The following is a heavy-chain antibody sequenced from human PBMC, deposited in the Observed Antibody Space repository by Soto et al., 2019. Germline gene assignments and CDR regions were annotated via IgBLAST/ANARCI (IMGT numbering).Heavy chain of an antibody. CDR3: AKDYEKPHYDFWSGYYSSYFYYGMDV. Sequence: GGSLRLSCAASGFTFSSYGMHWVRQAPSKGLEWVAVISYDGSNKYYADSVKGRFTISRDNSKNTLYLQMNSLRAEDTAVYYCAKDYEKPHYDFWSGYYSSYFYYGMDVWGQGTTVTVYS. CDR2: ISYDGSNK. CDR1: GFTFSSYG. J-gene: IGHJ6*02. V-gene: IGHV3-30*18. D-gene: IGHD3-3*01.